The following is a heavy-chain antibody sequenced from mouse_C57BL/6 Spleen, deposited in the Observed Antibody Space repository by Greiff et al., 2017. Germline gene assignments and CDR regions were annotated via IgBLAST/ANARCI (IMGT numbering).Heavy chain of an antibody. Sequence: VQLQQPGAELVRPGSSVKLSCKASGYTFTSYWMDWVKQRPGQGLEWIGNIYPSDSETHYNQKFKDKATLTVDKSSSTAYMQLSSLTSEDSAVYYCARKGATPYAMDYWGQGTSVTVSS. CDR1: GYTFTSYW. D-gene: IGHD3-1*01. CDR3: ARKGATPYAMDY. J-gene: IGHJ4*01. CDR2: IYPSDSET. V-gene: IGHV1-61*01.